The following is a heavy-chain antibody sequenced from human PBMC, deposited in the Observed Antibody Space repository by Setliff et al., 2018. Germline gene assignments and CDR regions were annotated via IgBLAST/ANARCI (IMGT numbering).Heavy chain of an antibody. CDR2: ISRGGSTI. D-gene: IGHD6-6*01. Sequence: TGGSLRLSCAASGFTFSDYYMNWIRQAPGKGLEWLSYISRGGSTIYYADSVKGRFIISRDNAKNSLYLQMNSLRAEDTAVYYCARAPSSSSASWFDPWGQGTLVTVSS. CDR1: GFTFSDYY. CDR3: ARAPSSSSASWFDP. J-gene: IGHJ5*02. V-gene: IGHV3-11*04.